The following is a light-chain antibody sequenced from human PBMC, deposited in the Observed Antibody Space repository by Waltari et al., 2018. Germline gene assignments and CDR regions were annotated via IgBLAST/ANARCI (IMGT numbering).Light chain of an antibody. Sequence: SYELTQPPSVSVSPGQTAAITCSGDALPKQYAYCYQQKPGQAPVLLIYKDTDRPSGIPERFSGSTSGTTVTLTISGVQAEDEADYYCQSTDRSDRWVFGGGTKLTVL. CDR1: ALPKQY. CDR3: QSTDRSDRWV. J-gene: IGLJ3*02. CDR2: KDT. V-gene: IGLV3-25*03.